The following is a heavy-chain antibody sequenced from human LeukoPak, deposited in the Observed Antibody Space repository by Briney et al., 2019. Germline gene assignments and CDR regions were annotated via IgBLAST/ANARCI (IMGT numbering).Heavy chain of an antibody. D-gene: IGHD1-14*01. Sequence: PSETLSLTCAVSGASINSHSWWSWVRQPPGKGLEWIGEIYHTGDANYKPSLRSRVTMSVDTSKSHFSLKLTSVTAADTAVYYCAYNRNFALDNWGQGTLDTVSS. V-gene: IGHV4-4*02. CDR2: IYHTGDA. CDR3: AYNRNFALDN. CDR1: GASINSHSW. J-gene: IGHJ4*02.